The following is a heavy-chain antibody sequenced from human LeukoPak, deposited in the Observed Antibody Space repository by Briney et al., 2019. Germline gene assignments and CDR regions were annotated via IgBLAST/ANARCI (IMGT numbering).Heavy chain of an antibody. CDR1: GFTVSSNY. J-gene: IGHJ4*02. CDR3: ARDSMVRGVPFDY. D-gene: IGHD3-10*01. V-gene: IGHV3-66*01. Sequence: GGSLRLSCAASGFTVSSNYMSWVRQAPGKGLEWVSVIYSGGSTYYADSVEGRFTISRDNSKNTLYLQMNSLRAEDTAVYYCARDSMVRGVPFDYWGQGTLVTVSS. CDR2: IYSGGST.